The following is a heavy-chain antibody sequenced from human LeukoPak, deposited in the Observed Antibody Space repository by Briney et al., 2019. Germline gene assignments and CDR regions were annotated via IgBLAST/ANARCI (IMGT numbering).Heavy chain of an antibody. CDR1: GFTVNSHF. J-gene: IGHJ4*02. V-gene: IGHV3-23*01. CDR2: ISGSGGST. D-gene: IGHD3-3*01. CDR3: AKDPPLRDYDFWSGLDY. Sequence: GGSLRLSCAASGFTVNSHFMSWVRQAPGKGLEWVSAISGSGGSTYYADSVKGRFTISRDNSKNTLYLQMNSLRAEDTAVYYCAKDPPLRDYDFWSGLDYWGQGTLVTVSS.